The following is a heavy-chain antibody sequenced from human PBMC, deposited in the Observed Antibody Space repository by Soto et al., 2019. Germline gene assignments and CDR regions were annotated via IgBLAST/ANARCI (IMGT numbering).Heavy chain of an antibody. V-gene: IGHV3-48*01. CDR3: ACRPERLAEIGWFEP. J-gene: IGHJ5*02. CDR1: GFTFSSYS. CDR2: ISSSSSTI. D-gene: IGHD6-13*01. Sequence: EVQLVESGGGLVQPGGSLRLSCAASGFTFSSYSMNWVRQAPGKGLEWVSYISSSSSTIYYADSVKGRFTISRDNANNSLYLPMKGLRAGGTAVYCCACRPERLAEIGWFEPWGQGTLVTVSA.